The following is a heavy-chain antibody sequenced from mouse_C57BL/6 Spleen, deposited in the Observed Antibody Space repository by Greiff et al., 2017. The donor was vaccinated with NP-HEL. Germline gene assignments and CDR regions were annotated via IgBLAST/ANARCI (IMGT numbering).Heavy chain of an antibody. CDR1: GYAFSSSW. Sequence: VQLQQSGPELVKPGASVKISCKASGYAFSSSWMNWVKQRPGKGLEWIGRIYPGDGDTNYNGKFKGKATLTADKSSSTAYMQLSSLTSEDSAVYFCARQSRTSYYFDYWGQGTTLTVSS. CDR3: ARQSRTSYYFDY. D-gene: IGHD1-1*01. J-gene: IGHJ2*01. V-gene: IGHV1-82*01. CDR2: IYPGDGDT.